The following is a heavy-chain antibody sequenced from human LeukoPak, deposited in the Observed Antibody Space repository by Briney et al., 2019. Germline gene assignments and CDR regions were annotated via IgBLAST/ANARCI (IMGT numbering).Heavy chain of an antibody. Sequence: SVEVSCKASGGTFSSYAISWVRQAPGQGLEWMGGIIPIFGTANYAQKFQGRVTIATDESTSTAYMELSSLRSEDTAVYYCARDPYYYDSSGYYDYWGQGTLVTVSS. D-gene: IGHD3-22*01. J-gene: IGHJ4*02. V-gene: IGHV1-69*05. CDR1: GGTFSSYA. CDR2: IIPIFGTA. CDR3: ARDPYYYDSSGYYDY.